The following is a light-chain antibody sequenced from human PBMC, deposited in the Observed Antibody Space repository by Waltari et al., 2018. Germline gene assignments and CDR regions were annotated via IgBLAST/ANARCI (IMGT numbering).Light chain of an antibody. CDR3: QQRSNWPPFT. CDR2: DAS. Sequence: IVLTQSPATLSLSPGERATLSCRASQSVSNFLSWYQQKPGQAPRLLSYDASNRAPRIPARFSGSGSGTDFSLTSSRREPEDFAVYYCQQRSNWPPFTFGQGTKLESK. J-gene: IGKJ2*01. CDR1: QSVSNF. V-gene: IGKV3-11*01.